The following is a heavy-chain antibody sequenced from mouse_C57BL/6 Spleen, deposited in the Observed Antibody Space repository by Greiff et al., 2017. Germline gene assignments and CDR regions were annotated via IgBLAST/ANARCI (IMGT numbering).Heavy chain of an antibody. J-gene: IGHJ4*01. V-gene: IGHV1-5*01. Sequence: VKLQQSGTVLARPGASVKMSCKTSGYTFTSYWMHWVKQRPGQGLEWIGAIYPGNSDTSYNQKFKGKAKLTAVTSASTAYMELSSLTPEASAVYYCRGDDYNVVMDYWGQGTSVTVSS. D-gene: IGHD2-13*01. CDR3: RGDDYNVVMDY. CDR1: GYTFTSYW. CDR2: IYPGNSDT.